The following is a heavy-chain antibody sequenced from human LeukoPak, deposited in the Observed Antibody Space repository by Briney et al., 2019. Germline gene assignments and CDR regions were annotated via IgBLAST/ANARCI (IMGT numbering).Heavy chain of an antibody. J-gene: IGHJ4*02. CDR2: IRSKANNYAT. CDR3: TRQFDGVGYYPDY. CDR1: GITFSGSA. V-gene: IGHV3-73*01. Sequence: QPGGSLKLSCAASGITFSGSAMHWVRQASGRGLEWVSRIRSKANNYATAYAASLKGRFSVSRDDSKNTAYLHMSNLETEDTAIYYCTRQFDGVGYYPDYWGQGTLVTVSS. D-gene: IGHD3-22*01.